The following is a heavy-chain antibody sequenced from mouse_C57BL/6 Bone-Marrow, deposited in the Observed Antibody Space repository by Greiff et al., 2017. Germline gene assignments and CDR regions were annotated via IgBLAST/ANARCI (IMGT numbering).Heavy chain of an antibody. D-gene: IGHD1-1*01. Sequence: VQLQQSGPELVKPGASVKISCKASGYTFTDYYMNWVKQSHGKSLEWIGDINPNNGGTSYNQKFKGKATLTVDKSSSTAYMELRSLTSEDSAVYYCARSLGSSYGWYFDVWGTGTTVTVSS. CDR2: INPNNGGT. CDR1: GYTFTDYY. J-gene: IGHJ1*03. V-gene: IGHV1-26*01. CDR3: ARSLGSSYGWYFDV.